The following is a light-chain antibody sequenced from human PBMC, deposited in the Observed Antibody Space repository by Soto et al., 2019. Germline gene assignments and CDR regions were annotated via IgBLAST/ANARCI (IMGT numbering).Light chain of an antibody. CDR3: QQYNNWPRAT. J-gene: IGKJ4*01. Sequence: EIVMTQSPATLSVSPGERATLSCRASQSISSNLAWYKQEPGQAPRLLMFRTSSRATGFPARFSGSGSGTEFNLTISSLQSEDFGVYYCQQYNNWPRATFGGGTNVDIK. CDR2: RTS. CDR1: QSISSN. V-gene: IGKV3-15*01.